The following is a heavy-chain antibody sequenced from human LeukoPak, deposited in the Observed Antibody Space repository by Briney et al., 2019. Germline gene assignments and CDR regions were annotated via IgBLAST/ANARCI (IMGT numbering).Heavy chain of an antibody. V-gene: IGHV3-23*01. CDR2: VSGGGGST. CDR1: GFTFSSYA. CDR3: AKASLNEYGPNYYYGMDV. D-gene: IGHD1-1*01. Sequence: GGSLRLSCAASGFTFSSYAMSWVRQAPGKGLEWVSAVSGGGGSTDYADSVKGRFTISRDNSKNTVYLQMTSLRAEDTAVYYCAKASLNEYGPNYYYGMDVWGQGTTVTASS. J-gene: IGHJ6*02.